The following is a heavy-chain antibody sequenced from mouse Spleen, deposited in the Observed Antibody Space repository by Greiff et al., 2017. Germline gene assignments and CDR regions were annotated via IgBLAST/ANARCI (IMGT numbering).Heavy chain of an antibody. D-gene: IGHD4-1*02. Sequence: VQLQQSGPELVKPGASVKMSCKASGYTFTDYNMHWVKQSHGKSLEWIGYINPNNGGTSYNQKFKGKATLTVNKSSSTAYMELRSLTSEDSAVYYCATTGTDWYFDVWGAGTTVTVSS. CDR3: ATTGTDWYFDV. V-gene: IGHV1-22*01. CDR1: GYTFTDYN. CDR2: INPNNGGT. J-gene: IGHJ1*01.